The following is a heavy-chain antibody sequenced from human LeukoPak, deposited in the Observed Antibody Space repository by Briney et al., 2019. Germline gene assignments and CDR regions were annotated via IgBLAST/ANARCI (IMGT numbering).Heavy chain of an antibody. J-gene: IGHJ4*02. D-gene: IGHD5-12*01. CDR3: TVNLVAAAIGY. CDR2: ISSSSSYI. Sequence: PGGSLRLSCAASGFTFSSYSMNWVRQAPGKGLEWVSSISSSSSYIYYADSVKGRFTISRDNAKNSLYLQMDSLKTEDTAVYYCTVNLVAAAIGYWGQGTLVTVSS. CDR1: GFTFSSYS. V-gene: IGHV3-21*03.